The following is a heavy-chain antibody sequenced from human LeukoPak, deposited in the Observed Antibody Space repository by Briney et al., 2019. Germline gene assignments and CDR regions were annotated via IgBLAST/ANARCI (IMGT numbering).Heavy chain of an antibody. J-gene: IGHJ4*02. Sequence: GGSLRLSCAASGFTVSSDYMSWVRQAPGKGLEWVSIIYSGGRTYYADSVKGRLTISRDNSKNTLYLQMNSLRAEDTAVYYCARDLVGATGHWGQGTLVTVSS. CDR2: IYSGGRT. V-gene: IGHV3-53*01. CDR1: GFTVSSDY. D-gene: IGHD1-26*01. CDR3: ARDLVGATGH.